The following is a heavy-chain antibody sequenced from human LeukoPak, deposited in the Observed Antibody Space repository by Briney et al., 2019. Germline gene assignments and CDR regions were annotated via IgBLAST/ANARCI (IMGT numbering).Heavy chain of an antibody. V-gene: IGHV4-39*01. J-gene: IGHJ6*03. D-gene: IGHD3-10*01. CDR1: GGSISSSSYY. CDR3: ARISYGSVYRVFRGQPYYYYMDV. Sequence: PSETLSLTCTVSGGSISSSSYYWGWIRQPPGKGLEWIGSIYYSGSTYYNPSLKSRVTISVDTSKNQFSLKLSSVTAADTAVYYCARISYGSVYRVFRGQPYYYYMDVWGKGTTVTVSS. CDR2: IYYSGST.